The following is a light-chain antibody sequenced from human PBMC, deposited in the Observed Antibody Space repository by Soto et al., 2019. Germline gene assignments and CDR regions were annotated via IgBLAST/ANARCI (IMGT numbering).Light chain of an antibody. V-gene: IGKV3-20*01. CDR2: GAS. CDR3: QQYNNWPPWT. CDR1: RSVGTF. Sequence: IVLTQSPGTLSLSPGERATLSCRASRSVGTFLAWYQQKPGQAPRLLIYGASSRATVIPDRFSGSGSGTDFTLTISRLEPEDFAVYYCQQYNNWPPWTFGQGTKVEIK. J-gene: IGKJ1*01.